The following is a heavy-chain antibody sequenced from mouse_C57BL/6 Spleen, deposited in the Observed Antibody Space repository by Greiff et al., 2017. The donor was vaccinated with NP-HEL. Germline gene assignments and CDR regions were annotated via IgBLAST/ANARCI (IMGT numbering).Heavy chain of an antibody. CDR1: GFTFSSYG. CDR2: ISSGGSYT. V-gene: IGHV5-6*01. CDR3: ARHDWDFDY. J-gene: IGHJ2*01. Sequence: EVKLVESGGDLVKPGGSLKLSCAASGFTFSSYGMSWVRQTPDKRLEWVATISSGGSYTYYPDSVKGRFTISRDNAKNTLYLQMSSLKSEDTAMYYCARHDWDFDYWGQGTTLTVSS. D-gene: IGHD4-1*01.